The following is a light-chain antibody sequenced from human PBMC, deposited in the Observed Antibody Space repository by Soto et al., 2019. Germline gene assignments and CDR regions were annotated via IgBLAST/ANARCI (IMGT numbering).Light chain of an antibody. CDR2: DDT. CDR1: SSDVGTYKP. J-gene: IGLJ3*02. Sequence: QSVLTQPASVSGSPGQSITISCTGTSSDVGTYKPVSWYQQYPGKAPKVIIYDDTKRPSGVSSRLSGSKSGNTASLTISGLQAEDEADYYCCSFAGSSTSFGGGTKVTV. CDR3: CSFAGSSTS. V-gene: IGLV2-23*01.